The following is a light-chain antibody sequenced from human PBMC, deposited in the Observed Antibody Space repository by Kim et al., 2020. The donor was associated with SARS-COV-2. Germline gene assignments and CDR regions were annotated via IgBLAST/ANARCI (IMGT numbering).Light chain of an antibody. V-gene: IGLV1-47*01. J-gene: IGLJ3*02. Sequence: RGTISCSGSSYNIVSNDVYWYQQLPGTAPKLLIYRNNQRPSGVPDRFSGSKSGTSASLAISGLRSEDEADDYCAAWDDSLSGLWVFGGGTQLTVL. CDR2: RNN. CDR3: AAWDDSLSGLWV. CDR1: SYNIVSND.